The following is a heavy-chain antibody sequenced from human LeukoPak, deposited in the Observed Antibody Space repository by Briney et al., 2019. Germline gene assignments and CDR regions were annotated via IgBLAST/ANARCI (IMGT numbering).Heavy chain of an antibody. CDR3: ARDPSIAAAVAPNDY. J-gene: IGHJ4*02. CDR1: GGSISSYY. Sequence: PSETLSLTCTVSGGSISSYYWSWIRQPAGKGLEWIGRIYTSGSTNYNPSLKSRVTMSVDTSKNQFSLKLSSVTAADTAVYYCARDPSIAAAVAPNDYWGQGTLVTVSS. CDR2: IYTSGST. D-gene: IGHD6-13*01. V-gene: IGHV4-4*07.